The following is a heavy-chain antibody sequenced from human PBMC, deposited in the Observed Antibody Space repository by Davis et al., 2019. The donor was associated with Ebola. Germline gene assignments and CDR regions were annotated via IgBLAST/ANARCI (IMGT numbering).Heavy chain of an antibody. CDR2: LGLSADT. CDR3: ARAQFPTTSDH. J-gene: IGHJ4*02. CDR1: GFVFSSYV. D-gene: IGHD1-1*01. V-gene: IGHV3-23*01. Sequence: GESLKISCTASGFVFSSYVMSWVRRAPGKGLEWVSTLGLSADTYYADSVKGRFTISRDNSKNTLYLQMNSLRAEDTAVYYCARAQFPTTSDHWGQGTLVTVSS.